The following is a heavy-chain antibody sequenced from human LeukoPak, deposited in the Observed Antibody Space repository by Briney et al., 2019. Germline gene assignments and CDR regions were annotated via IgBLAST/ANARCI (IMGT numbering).Heavy chain of an antibody. Sequence: GGSLRLSCAASGFTFSSYGMHWVRQAPGKGLEWVAFVRYDGSNKYYADSVKGRFTISRDNSKNTLYLQMNSLRAEDTAVYYCAKDTMGARSDWFDPWGQGTLVTVSS. D-gene: IGHD1-26*01. CDR1: GFTFSSYG. J-gene: IGHJ5*02. V-gene: IGHV3-30*02. CDR3: AKDTMGARSDWFDP. CDR2: VRYDGSNK.